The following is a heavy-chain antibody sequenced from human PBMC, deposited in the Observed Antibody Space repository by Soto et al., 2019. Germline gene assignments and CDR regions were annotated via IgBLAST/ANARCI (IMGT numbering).Heavy chain of an antibody. J-gene: IGHJ6*02. V-gene: IGHV3-30-3*01. CDR3: ARDKEQQLDGDYYYGMDV. CDR2: ISYDGSNK. CDR1: GFTFSSYA. D-gene: IGHD6-13*01. Sequence: QVQLVESGGGVVQPGRSLRLSCAASGFTFSSYAMHWVRQAPGKGLEGVAVISYDGSNKYYADSVQGRFTISRDNSKNTLYLQMNRLRAEDTAVYYCARDKEQQLDGDYYYGMDVWGQGTTVTVSS.